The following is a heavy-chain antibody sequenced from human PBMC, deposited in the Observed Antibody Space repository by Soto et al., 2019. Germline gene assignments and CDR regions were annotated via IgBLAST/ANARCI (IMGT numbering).Heavy chain of an antibody. CDR2: IYTPGST. CDR3: ARGLVGSTTAFDY. CDR1: GFTLSDHY. V-gene: IGHV3-53*01. J-gene: IGHJ4*02. Sequence: GGSLRLSCAGSGFTLSDHYIDWVRQAPGKGLEWVSTIYTPGSTYYADSVKGRFTISRDISKNTLHLQMNSLRADDTAVYYCARGLVGSTTAFDYWGQGTLVTVSS. D-gene: IGHD1-26*01.